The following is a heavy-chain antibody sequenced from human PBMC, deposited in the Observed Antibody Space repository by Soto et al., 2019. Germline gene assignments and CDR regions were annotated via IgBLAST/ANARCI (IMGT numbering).Heavy chain of an antibody. CDR3: ARPRRRDGYNLAFDI. CDR1: GGSISSSSYY. Sequence: SETLSLTCTVSGGSISSSSYYWGWIRQPPGKGLEWIGSIYYSGSTYYNPSLKSRVTISVDTSKNQFSLKLSSVTAADTAVYYCARPRRRDGYNLAFDIWGQGTMVTVSS. D-gene: IGHD5-12*01. J-gene: IGHJ3*02. V-gene: IGHV4-39*01. CDR2: IYYSGST.